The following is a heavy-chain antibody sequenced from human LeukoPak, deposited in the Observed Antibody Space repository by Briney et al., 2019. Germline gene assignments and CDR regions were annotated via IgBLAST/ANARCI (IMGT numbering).Heavy chain of an antibody. CDR3: ARATVTTLNNYSYMDV. CDR1: GGSISSYY. Sequence: PSDTLSLTCTVSGGSISSYYGSWIRQPAGKGLEWIGRIYTSGSTNYNPSLKSRVTISVAEPKTQCSLKLSSLTAAETVVYSCARATVTTLNNYSYMDVWGNGNTVTVSS. V-gene: IGHV4-4*07. D-gene: IGHD4-17*01. CDR2: IYTSGST. J-gene: IGHJ6*03.